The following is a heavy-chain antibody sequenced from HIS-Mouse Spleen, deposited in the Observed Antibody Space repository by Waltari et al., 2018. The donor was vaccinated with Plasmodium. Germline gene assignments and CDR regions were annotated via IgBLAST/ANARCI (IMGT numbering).Heavy chain of an antibody. J-gene: IGHJ2*01. Sequence: EVQLVESGGGLVQPGGSLRLSCAAAGFTVRSYWMRWVRQAPGKGLDCVANIKQDGSEKYYVDSVKGRFTISRDNAKNSLYLQMNSLRAEDTAVYYCASSWYWYFDLWGRGTLVTVSS. CDR1: GFTVRSYW. CDR2: IKQDGSEK. D-gene: IGHD6-13*01. V-gene: IGHV3-7*01. CDR3: ASSWYWYFDL.